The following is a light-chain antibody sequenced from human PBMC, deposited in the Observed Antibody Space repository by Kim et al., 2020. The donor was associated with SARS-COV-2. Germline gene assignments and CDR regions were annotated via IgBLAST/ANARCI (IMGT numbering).Light chain of an antibody. V-gene: IGKV6-21*02. CDR3: QQSGAFLT. Sequence: DIVLTQSPESQSVTPKEHVTITCRASQSIGNRLHWYQQKPDQSPKLLIRYASQSITGVPPRFSGSGSGTEFTLTINSLEAEDAATYYCQQSGAFLTFGGGTNVDIK. J-gene: IGKJ4*01. CDR1: QSIGNR. CDR2: YAS.